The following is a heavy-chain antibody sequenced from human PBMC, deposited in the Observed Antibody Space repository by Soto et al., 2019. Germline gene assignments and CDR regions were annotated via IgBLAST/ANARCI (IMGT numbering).Heavy chain of an antibody. CDR1: GGSISSGGYY. D-gene: IGHD5-18*01. CDR3: ARRHSYGYLLDY. CDR2: IYYSGST. Sequence: NPSETLSLTCTVSGGSISSGGYYWSWIRQHPGKGLEWIGYIYYSGSTYYNPSLKSRVTISVDTSKNQFSLKLSSVTAADTAVYYCARRHSYGYLLDYWGQGTLVTVSS. J-gene: IGHJ4*02. V-gene: IGHV4-31*03.